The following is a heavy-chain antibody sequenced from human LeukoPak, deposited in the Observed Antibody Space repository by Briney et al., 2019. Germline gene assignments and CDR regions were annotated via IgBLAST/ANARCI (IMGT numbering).Heavy chain of an antibody. CDR1: GGTFSSYA. Sequence: SVKVSCKASGGTFSSYAISWVRQAPGQGLEWMGGIIPIFGTANYAQKFQGRVTITADESTSTAYMELSSLRSEDTAVYYCARDPYSGSYYGFDYWGQGTPVTVSS. V-gene: IGHV1-69*13. CDR2: IIPIFGTA. J-gene: IGHJ4*02. D-gene: IGHD1-26*01. CDR3: ARDPYSGSYYGFDY.